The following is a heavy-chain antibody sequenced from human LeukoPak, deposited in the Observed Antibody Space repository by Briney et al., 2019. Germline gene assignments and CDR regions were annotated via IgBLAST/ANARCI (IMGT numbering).Heavy chain of an antibody. CDR1: GFTFSSYG. D-gene: IGHD5-18*01. CDR3: ARDRDSYGYGLYYFDY. V-gene: IGHV3-33*01. CDR2: IWYDGSNK. Sequence: GGSLRLSCAASGFTFSSYGMHWARQAPGKGLEWVAVIWYDGSNKYYADSVKGRFTISRDNSKNTLYLQMNSLRAEDTAVYYCARDRDSYGYGLYYFDYWGQGTLVTVSS. J-gene: IGHJ4*02.